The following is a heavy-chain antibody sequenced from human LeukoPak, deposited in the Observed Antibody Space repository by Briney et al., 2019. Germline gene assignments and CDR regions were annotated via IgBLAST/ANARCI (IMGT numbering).Heavy chain of an antibody. J-gene: IGHJ4*02. D-gene: IGHD3-22*01. V-gene: IGHV1-69*01. CDR3: ARDYYDSSGYYSDY. CDR1: EGTFSSYA. CDR2: IIPIFGTA. Sequence: SVKVSCKASEGTFSSYAISWVRQAPGQGLEWMGGIIPIFGTANYAQKFQGRVTITADESTSTAYMELSRLRSDDTAVYYCARDYYDSSGYYSDYWGQGTLVTVSS.